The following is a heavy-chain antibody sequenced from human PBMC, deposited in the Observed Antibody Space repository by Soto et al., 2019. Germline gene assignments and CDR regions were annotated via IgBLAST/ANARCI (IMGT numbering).Heavy chain of an antibody. CDR2: IYWDDDR. V-gene: IGHV2-5*02. CDR1: GSSLSTSGVG. CDR3: AHSAFTGESYQYYFDY. Sequence: SGPTLVNPTQTLTLTCTFSGSSLSTSGVGVGWIRQPPGKALEWLALIYWDDDRRYNPSLKSRLAITKDTSKNQVVLTMTNMDPVDTATYYCAHSAFTGESYQYYFDYWGHGTLVTVSS. D-gene: IGHD3-10*01. J-gene: IGHJ4*01.